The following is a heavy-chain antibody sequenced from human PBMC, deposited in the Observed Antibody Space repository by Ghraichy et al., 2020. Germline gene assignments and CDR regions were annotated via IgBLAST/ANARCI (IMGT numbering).Heavy chain of an antibody. Sequence: SVKVSCKASGGTFSSYAISWVRQAPGQGLEWMGGIIPIFGTANYAQKFQGRVTITADESTSTAYMELSSLRSEDTAVYYCAREPGGFNWFDPWGQGTLVTVSS. CDR3: AREPGGFNWFDP. J-gene: IGHJ5*02. D-gene: IGHD5-12*01. CDR2: IIPIFGTA. CDR1: GGTFSSYA. V-gene: IGHV1-69*13.